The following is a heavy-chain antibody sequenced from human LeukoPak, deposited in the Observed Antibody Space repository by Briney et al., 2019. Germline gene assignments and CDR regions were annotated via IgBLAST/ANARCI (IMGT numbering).Heavy chain of an antibody. CDR3: ARGPTVEYDILTGYYRFDY. D-gene: IGHD3-9*01. CDR2: INHSGST. J-gene: IGHJ4*02. Sequence: SETLSLTCAVYGGSFNGYYWSWIRQTPGKGLEWIGEINHSGSTRYNPSLTSRVTISLDTSKNQFSLKLNSVTAADTAVYYCARGPTVEYDILTGYYRFDYWGQGTLVTVSS. CDR1: GGSFNGYY. V-gene: IGHV4-34*01.